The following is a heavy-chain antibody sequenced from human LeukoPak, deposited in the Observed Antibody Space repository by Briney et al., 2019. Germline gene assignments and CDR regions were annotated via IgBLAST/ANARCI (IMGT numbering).Heavy chain of an antibody. J-gene: IGHJ6*03. CDR2: MNPNIGDR. CDR3: ARGPDCRSTSCYVDYYYMDV. D-gene: IGHD2-2*01. Sequence: ASVKVSCKASGYAFTSFDINWVRQATGQGLEWMGWMNPNIGDRGYAQKFQGRVTITRNTSISTAYMELSSLRSEDTAVYYCARGPDCRSTSCYVDYYYMDVWGKGTTVTVSS. V-gene: IGHV1-8*03. CDR1: GYAFTSFD.